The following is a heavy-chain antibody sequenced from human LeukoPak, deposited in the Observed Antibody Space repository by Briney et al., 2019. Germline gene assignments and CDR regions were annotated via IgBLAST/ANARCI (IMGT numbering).Heavy chain of an antibody. V-gene: IGHV4-4*07. D-gene: IGHD2-8*01. CDR1: GGSISSYY. CDR2: VYSDEST. Sequence: SETLSLTCTVSGGSISSYYWWSWTRQPAGKGLEWIGRVYSDESTDYTPSLKSQVSISLDKSKNQFSLKLTSVTAADTAVYYCARDDHTNGWHTWGLGALVTVSS. J-gene: IGHJ5*02. CDR3: ARDDHTNGWHT.